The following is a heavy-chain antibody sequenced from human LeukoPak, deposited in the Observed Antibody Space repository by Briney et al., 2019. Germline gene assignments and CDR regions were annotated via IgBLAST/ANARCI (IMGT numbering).Heavy chain of an antibody. D-gene: IGHD3-3*01. CDR3: GTSRWSGFVDS. CDR1: TRYFTNYW. Sequence: PGGSLRLSCTASTRYFTNYWMHWIRQVPGRGLAWVARIDRDGITADYADSVKGRFTISRHNASNTVYLQLDSLRAEDTAVYYCGTSRWSGFVDSWGPGTRVTVSS. J-gene: IGHJ5*01. CDR2: IDRDGITA. V-gene: IGHV3-74*01.